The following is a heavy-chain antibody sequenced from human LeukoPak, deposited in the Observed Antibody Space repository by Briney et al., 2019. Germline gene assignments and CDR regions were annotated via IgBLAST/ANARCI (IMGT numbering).Heavy chain of an antibody. V-gene: IGHV1-8*03. CDR1: GYTFTSYD. D-gene: IGHD3-3*01. J-gene: IGHJ6*03. CDR2: MNPNSGNT. CDR3: ARGGYDFWSGYSRFGALYYMDV. Sequence: ASVKVSCKASGYTFTSYDINWVRQATGQGLEWMGWMNPNSGNTGYAQKFQGRVTITRNTSVSTAYMELSSLRSEGTAVYYCARGGYDFWSGYSRFGALYYMDVWGKGTTVTVSS.